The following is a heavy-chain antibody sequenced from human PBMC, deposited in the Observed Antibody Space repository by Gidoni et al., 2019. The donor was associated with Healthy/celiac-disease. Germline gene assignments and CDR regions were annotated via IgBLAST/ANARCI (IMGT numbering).Heavy chain of an antibody. CDR3: AREGSGYYYDSSVLAVRGAFDI. J-gene: IGHJ3*02. D-gene: IGHD3-22*01. CDR1: GGSIIRYY. V-gene: IGHV4-59*01. CDR2: IYYRWST. Sequence: QVQLPESGPGLVKPSETLSLTCTVSGGSIIRYYWSWLWQPPGKGLEWIGDIYYRWSTNYNPSLKSRVTISVDTSKNQFSLKLSSVTAADTAVYYCAREGSGYYYDSSVLAVRGAFDIWGQGTMVTVSS.